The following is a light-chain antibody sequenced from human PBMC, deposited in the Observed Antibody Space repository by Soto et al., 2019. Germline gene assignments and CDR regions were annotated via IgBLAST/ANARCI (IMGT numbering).Light chain of an antibody. CDR3: MQGTHWPRT. Sequence: DVVVTQSPLSLPVTLGQPASISCRSSQSLVFTGGDTYLNWFQQRPGQSPRRLIYKVSNRDSGVPDRFSGSGSGTDFSLKISRVEAEDVAVYYCMQGTHWPRTFGQGTKVDIK. CDR2: KVS. CDR1: QSLVFTGGDTY. J-gene: IGKJ1*01. V-gene: IGKV2-30*01.